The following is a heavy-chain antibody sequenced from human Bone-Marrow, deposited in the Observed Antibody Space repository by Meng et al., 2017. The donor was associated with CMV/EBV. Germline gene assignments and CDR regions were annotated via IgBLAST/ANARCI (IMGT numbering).Heavy chain of an antibody. CDR3: ANLRSAVGAIRDDY. J-gene: IGHJ4*02. Sequence: GGSLRLSCAASGFTFSSYVMSWVRQAPGKGLEWVSTISGSGGDTYYADSVKGRFTISRDNSKNTLYLQMNSLRAEDTAVYYCANLRSAVGAIRDDYWGQGTLVTVSS. CDR2: ISGSGGDT. D-gene: IGHD1-26*01. V-gene: IGHV3-23*01. CDR1: GFTFSSYV.